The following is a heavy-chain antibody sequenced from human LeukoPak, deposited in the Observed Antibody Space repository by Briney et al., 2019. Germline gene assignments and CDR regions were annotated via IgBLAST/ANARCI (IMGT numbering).Heavy chain of an antibody. V-gene: IGHV1-2*02. CDR3: ASCGSSIQLDP. Sequence: GASVKVSCKASGYTFTDLYFHWVRQAPGQGLEWMGWINPNSGGTVYAQNFQGRVTMTRDTSISIVYMELSSLRSDDTAVYYCASCGSSIQLDPWGQGTLVTVSS. CDR2: INPNSGGT. J-gene: IGHJ5*02. CDR1: GYTFTDLY. D-gene: IGHD1-26*01.